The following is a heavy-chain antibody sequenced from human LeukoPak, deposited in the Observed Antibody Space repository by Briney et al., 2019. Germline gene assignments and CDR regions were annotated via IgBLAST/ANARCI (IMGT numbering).Heavy chain of an antibody. CDR2: IYYSGST. D-gene: IGHD5-18*01. CDR3: ARVGGYSYGSDAFDI. J-gene: IGHJ3*02. Sequence: PSETLSLTCTVSGGSISSYYWSWIRQPPGKGLEWMGYIYYSGSTNYNPSLKSRVTISVDTSKNQFSLKLTSVTAADTAVFYCARVGGYSYGSDAFDIWGQGTMVTVSS. CDR1: GGSISSYY. V-gene: IGHV4-59*01.